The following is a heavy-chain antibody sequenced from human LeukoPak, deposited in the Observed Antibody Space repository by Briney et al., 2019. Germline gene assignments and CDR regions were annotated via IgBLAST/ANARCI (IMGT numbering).Heavy chain of an antibody. CDR3: ARVRYSSSWYSFDY. J-gene: IGHJ4*02. Sequence: GASVKVSCKASGYTFTGYYMHWVRQAPGQGLEWMGWINPNSGDTKYAQKFQGRVTLTRDTSISTAYMELSRLRSDDTAVYYCARVRYSSSWYSFDYWGQGTLVTVSS. CDR1: GYTFTGYY. V-gene: IGHV1-2*02. CDR2: INPNSGDT. D-gene: IGHD6-13*01.